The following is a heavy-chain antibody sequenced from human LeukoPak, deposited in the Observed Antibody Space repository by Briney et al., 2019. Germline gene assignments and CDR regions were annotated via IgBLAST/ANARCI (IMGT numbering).Heavy chain of an antibody. D-gene: IGHD2-2*01. CDR2: INPNSGGT. V-gene: IGHV1-2*06. J-gene: IGHJ5*02. Sequence: RASVKVSCKASGYTLSGYYMHWVRQAPGQGLEWMGRINPNSGGTNYAQKFQGRVTMTRDTSIGTAYMELSSLRSDDTAVAYCARLGSLFVVVPAATMSYPWGQGTLVTVSS. CDR1: GYTLSGYY. CDR3: ARLGSLFVVVPAATMSYP.